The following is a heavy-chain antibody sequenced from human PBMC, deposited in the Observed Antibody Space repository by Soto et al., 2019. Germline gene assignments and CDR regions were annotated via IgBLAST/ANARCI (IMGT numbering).Heavy chain of an antibody. CDR3: ARHVMTIWAWFDP. D-gene: IGHD3-22*01. Sequence: QVQLQESGPGLVKPSETLSLTCTVSGGSISSYYWSWIRQPPGKGLEWIGYIYYSGSTNYNPSLKSRVTISVDTSKNQFSLKLSSVTAADTAVYYCARHVMTIWAWFDPWGQGTLVTVSS. CDR1: GGSISSYY. V-gene: IGHV4-59*08. CDR2: IYYSGST. J-gene: IGHJ5*02.